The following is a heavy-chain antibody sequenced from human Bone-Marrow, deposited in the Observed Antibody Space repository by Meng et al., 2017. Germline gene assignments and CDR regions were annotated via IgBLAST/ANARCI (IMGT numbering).Heavy chain of an antibody. Sequence: QVQLQESGPGLVKPSQTLSLPCTVSGGSISSGGYYWSWIRQHPGKGLEWIGYIYYSGSTYYNPSLKSLVTISVDTSKNQFSLKLSSVTAADTAVYYCARVGYSGSRVTSYYFDYWGQGTLVTVSS. CDR1: GGSISSGGYY. J-gene: IGHJ4*02. CDR3: ARVGYSGSRVTSYYFDY. CDR2: IYYSGST. D-gene: IGHD1-26*01. V-gene: IGHV4-31*01.